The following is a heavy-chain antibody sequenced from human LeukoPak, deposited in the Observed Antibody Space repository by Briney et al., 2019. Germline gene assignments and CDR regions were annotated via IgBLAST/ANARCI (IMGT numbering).Heavy chain of an antibody. CDR3: ARDRAAGTLDF. CDR2: IQYSGTT. J-gene: IGHJ4*02. CDR1: SGSIIGYY. D-gene: IGHD6-13*01. V-gene: IGHV4-59*01. Sequence: SETLSLTCTVSSGSIIGYYWAWIRQPPGKGLEWIGYIQYSGTTEYNPSLASRATISVDTAKDRFSLNLRSVTAADTAVYYCARDRAAGTLDFWGQGTLVTVSS.